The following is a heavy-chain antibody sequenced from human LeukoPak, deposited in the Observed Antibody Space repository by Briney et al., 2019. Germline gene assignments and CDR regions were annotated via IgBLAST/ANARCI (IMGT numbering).Heavy chain of an antibody. CDR2: ISYDGSNK. J-gene: IGHJ4*02. CDR3: ARNIPVTRWGY. D-gene: IGHD2-21*01. CDR1: GFTFSSYA. Sequence: GGSLRLSCAASGFTFSSYAMHWVRQAPGKGLEWVAVISYDGSNKYYADSVKGRFTISRDNSKNTLYLQMNSLRAEDTAVYYCARNIPVTRWGYWGQGTLVTVSS. V-gene: IGHV3-30-3*01.